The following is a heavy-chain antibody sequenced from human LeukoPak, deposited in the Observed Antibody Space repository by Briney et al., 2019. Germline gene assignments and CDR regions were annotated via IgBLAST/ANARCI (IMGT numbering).Heavy chain of an antibody. V-gene: IGHV4-39*07. CDR3: ARVGGSGSSQEGYFDY. D-gene: IGHD3-10*01. J-gene: IGHJ4*02. Sequence: PSETRSLTCTVSGGSISSSSYYWGWIRQPPGKGLEWIGSIYYSGSTYYNPSLKSRVTISVDTSKNQFSLKLSSVTAADTAVYYCARVGGSGSSQEGYFDYWGQGTLVTVSS. CDR2: IYYSGST. CDR1: GGSISSSSYY.